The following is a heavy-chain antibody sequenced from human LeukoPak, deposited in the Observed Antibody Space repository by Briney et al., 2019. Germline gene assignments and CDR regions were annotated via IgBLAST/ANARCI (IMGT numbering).Heavy chain of an antibody. CDR1: GYTFTSYA. CDR2: INAGNGNT. Sequence: GASVKASCKASGYTFTSYAMHWVRQAPGQRLEWMGWINAGNGNTKYSQKFQGRVTITRDTSASTAYMELSSLRSEDTTVYYCARLRYYYDSSGFDYWGQGTLVTVSS. D-gene: IGHD3-22*01. J-gene: IGHJ4*02. CDR3: ARLRYYYDSSGFDY. V-gene: IGHV1-3*01.